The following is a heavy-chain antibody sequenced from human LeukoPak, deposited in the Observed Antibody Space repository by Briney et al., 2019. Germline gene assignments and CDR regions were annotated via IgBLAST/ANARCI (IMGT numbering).Heavy chain of an antibody. J-gene: IGHJ4*02. D-gene: IGHD6-19*01. CDR1: GYTFTGYY. CDR2: INPNSGGT. Sequence: ASVKVSCKASGYTFTGYYMHWVRQAPGQGLEWMGWINPNSGGTNYAQKFQGRVTMTRDTSIRTAYMDLTRLKSDDTAVYYCARARVPIAVAGLYYFDYWGQGALVTVSS. V-gene: IGHV1-2*02. CDR3: ARARVPIAVAGLYYFDY.